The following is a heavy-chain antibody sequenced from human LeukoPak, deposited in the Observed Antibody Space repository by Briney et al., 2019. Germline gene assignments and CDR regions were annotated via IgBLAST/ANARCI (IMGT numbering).Heavy chain of an antibody. CDR1: GYTFTSNG. CDR2: IGCNNGDT. Sequence: ASVKVSCKASGYTFTSNGITWVRQAPGQGLEWVGWIGCNNGDTRYARKFQGRVTVTTDTSTSTAYMELRSLRSDDTAVYYCARDLKGDSSGYLGDAFDIWGQGTMVTVSS. J-gene: IGHJ3*02. V-gene: IGHV1-18*01. CDR3: ARDLKGDSSGYLGDAFDI. D-gene: IGHD3-22*01.